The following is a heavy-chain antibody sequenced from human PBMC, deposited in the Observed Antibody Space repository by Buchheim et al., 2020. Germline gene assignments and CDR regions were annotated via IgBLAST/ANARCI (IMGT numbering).Heavy chain of an antibody. CDR1: GFTFSSYG. J-gene: IGHJ4*02. Sequence: VQLVESGGGVVQPGRSLRLSCAASGFTFSSYGMHWVRQAPGKGLEWVSRINSDGSSTSYADSVKGRFTISRDNAKNTLYLQMNSLRAEDTAVYYCARDGNHYYGSGSYDYWGQGTL. CDR3: ARDGNHYYGSGSYDY. D-gene: IGHD3-10*01. CDR2: INSDGSST. V-gene: IGHV3-74*01.